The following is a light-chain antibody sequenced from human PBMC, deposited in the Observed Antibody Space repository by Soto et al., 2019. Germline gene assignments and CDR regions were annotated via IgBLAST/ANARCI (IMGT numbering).Light chain of an antibody. CDR2: LERSGSY. CDR3: ETWDSNTRV. CDR1: SGHSSYI. Sequence: QSVLTQSSSASASLGSSVKLTCTLSSGHSSYIIAWHQQPPGKAPRYLMKLERSGSYNKGSGVPDRFSGSSSGADRYLTISNLQSEDEADYYCETWDSNTRVFGGGTKLTVL. J-gene: IGLJ2*01. V-gene: IGLV4-60*03.